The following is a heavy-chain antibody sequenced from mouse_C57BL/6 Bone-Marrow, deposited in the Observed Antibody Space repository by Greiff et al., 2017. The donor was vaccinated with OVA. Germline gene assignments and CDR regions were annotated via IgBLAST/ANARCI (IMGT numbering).Heavy chain of an antibody. Sequence: VQLQQSGPELVKPGASVKLSCKASGYTFTSYDINWVKQRTGQGLEWIGRIYPRDGSTKYNEKFKGKATLTVDTSSSTAYMELHSLTSEDSAVYFCAGYYGSTSYWYFDVWGTGTTVTVSS. CDR1: GYTFTSYD. CDR3: AGYYGSTSYWYFDV. V-gene: IGHV1-85*01. CDR2: IYPRDGST. D-gene: IGHD1-1*01. J-gene: IGHJ1*03.